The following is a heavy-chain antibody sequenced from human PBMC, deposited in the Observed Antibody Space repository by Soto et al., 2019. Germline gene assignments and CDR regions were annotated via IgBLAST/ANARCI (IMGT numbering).Heavy chain of an antibody. CDR3: AKEGRITMVRGVHNNWFDP. Sequence: GGSLRLSCSASGFTFXSYGMHWVRQAPGKGLEWVAVISYDGSNKYYADSVKGRFTISRDNSKNTLYLQMNSLRAEDTAVYYCAKEGRITMVRGVHNNWFDPWGQGTLVTVSS. V-gene: IGHV3-30*18. CDR2: ISYDGSNK. D-gene: IGHD3-10*01. CDR1: GFTFXSYG. J-gene: IGHJ5*02.